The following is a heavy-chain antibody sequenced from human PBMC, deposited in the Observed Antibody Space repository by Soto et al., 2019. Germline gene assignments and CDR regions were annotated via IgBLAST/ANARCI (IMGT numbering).Heavy chain of an antibody. CDR2: ISARGGST. Sequence: EVQLLESGGGLGQGGGSLRLSCAASGFTFSSYTMNWVRQAPGKGLEWVSLISARGGSTYYADSVKGRFTISRDNSKKTLYVKMNSLRAKDTGVYYCGRDPPNDKPHLAYGMDVWGKGTAVTVPS. CDR3: GRDPPNDKPHLAYGMDV. V-gene: IGHV3-23*01. D-gene: IGHD3-22*01. CDR1: GFTFSSYT. J-gene: IGHJ6*04.